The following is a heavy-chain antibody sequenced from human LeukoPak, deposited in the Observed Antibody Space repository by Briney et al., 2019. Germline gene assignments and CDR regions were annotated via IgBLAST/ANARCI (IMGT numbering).Heavy chain of an antibody. CDR3: AGETATIRGTDGFDI. CDR1: GFTFSSYG. Sequence: GRSLRLSCAASGFTFSSYGLHWVRQAPGKGLEWVAVISYDGSNKHYADSVKGRFTVSRDNSKTTLYLQMNSLRAEDTAVYYCAGETATIRGTDGFDIWGQGTMVTVFS. J-gene: IGHJ3*02. CDR2: ISYDGSNK. D-gene: IGHD1-14*01. V-gene: IGHV3-30*03.